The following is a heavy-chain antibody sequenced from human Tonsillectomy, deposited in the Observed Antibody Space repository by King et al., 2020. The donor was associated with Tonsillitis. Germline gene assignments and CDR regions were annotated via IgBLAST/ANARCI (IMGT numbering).Heavy chain of an antibody. D-gene: IGHD3-22*01. CDR3: ARDQYYYDSSGYYSGGGSWFDP. V-gene: IGHV1-69*09. CDR1: GGTFSSYA. CDR2: IIPILGIA. J-gene: IGHJ5*02. Sequence: QLVQSGAEVKKPGSSVKVSCKASGGTFSSYAISWVRQAPGHGLEWMGRIIPILGIANYAQKFQGRVTITADKSTSTAYMELSSLRSEDTAVYYCARDQYYYDSSGYYSGGGSWFDPWGQGTLVTVSS.